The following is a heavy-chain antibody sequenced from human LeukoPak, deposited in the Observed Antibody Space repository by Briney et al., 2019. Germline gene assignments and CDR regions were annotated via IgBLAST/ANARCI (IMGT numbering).Heavy chain of an antibody. D-gene: IGHD5/OR15-5a*01. J-gene: IGHJ3*02. CDR3: ARGDHVRIYAESAFDI. CDR2: INPSGGNT. V-gene: IGHV1-46*02. CDR1: GYTFKGHV. Sequence: ASVKVSCKASGYTFKGHVISWVRQAPGQGLEWMGIINPSGGNTSYAQKFQGRVTMTRDTSTSTVYMELSSLRSEDTAVYYCARGDHVRIYAESAFDIWGQGTMVTVSS.